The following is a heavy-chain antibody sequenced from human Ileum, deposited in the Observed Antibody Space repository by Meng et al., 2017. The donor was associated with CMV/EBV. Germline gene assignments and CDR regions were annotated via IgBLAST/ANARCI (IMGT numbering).Heavy chain of an antibody. D-gene: IGHD2-2*01. Sequence: YNFTSFYIHWVRKAPGRGLGWMRIINPKGGNTNYAQSVQGRVTMTRGTSTSTVYMELSSLRSEDTAVYYCARRFCSSSSSSSCSLDYWGQGTLVTVSS. V-gene: IGHV1-46*01. CDR3: ARRFCSSSSSSSCSLDY. CDR1: YNFTSFY. J-gene: IGHJ4*02. CDR2: INPKGGNT.